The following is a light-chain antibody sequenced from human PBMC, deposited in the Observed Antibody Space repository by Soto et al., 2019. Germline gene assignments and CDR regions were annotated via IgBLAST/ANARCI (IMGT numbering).Light chain of an antibody. V-gene: IGLV6-57*01. Sequence: NFMLTQPHSVSESPGKRVIISCTRSSGSIASNYVQWYQQRPGSSPTTVIYEDNQRPSGVPDRFSGSIYSSSNSAALTISGLENEDEADCFCQYYDASNQVFGGGTKLTVL. CDR1: SGSIASNY. CDR3: QYYDASNQV. CDR2: EDN. J-gene: IGLJ3*02.